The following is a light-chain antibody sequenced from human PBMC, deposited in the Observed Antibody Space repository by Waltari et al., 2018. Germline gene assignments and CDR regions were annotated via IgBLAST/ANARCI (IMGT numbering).Light chain of an antibody. V-gene: IGLV1-44*01. CDR2: STN. CDR1: YSNIGRNI. Sequence: QSVLTQPPPASGTPGQRVTISCSGSYSNIGRNIVNWYQQLPGTAPKLLIYSTNQRPSGVPARFSGSKSGTSASLAISGLQSEDEADYYCAAWDDTLNGPVFGGGTKLTVL. J-gene: IGLJ3*02. CDR3: AAWDDTLNGPV.